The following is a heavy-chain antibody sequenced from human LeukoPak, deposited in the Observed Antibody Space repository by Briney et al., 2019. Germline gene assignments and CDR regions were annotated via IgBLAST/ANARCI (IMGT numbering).Heavy chain of an antibody. J-gene: IGHJ3*02. CDR2: IYYSGST. Sequence: SETLSLTCTVSGGSISSYYWSWIRQPPGKGLEWIGYIYYSGSTNYNPSLKSRVTISVDTSKNQFSLKLSSVTAADTAVYYCASLLGNDAFDIWGQGTMVTVSS. D-gene: IGHD1-26*01. CDR1: GGSISSYY. CDR3: ASLLGNDAFDI. V-gene: IGHV4-59*01.